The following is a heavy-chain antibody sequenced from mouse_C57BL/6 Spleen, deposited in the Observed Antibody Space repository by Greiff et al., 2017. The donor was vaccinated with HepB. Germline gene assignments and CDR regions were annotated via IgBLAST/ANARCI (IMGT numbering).Heavy chain of an antibody. CDR2: INPNNGGT. D-gene: IGHD2-4*01. Sequence: EVHLVESGPELVKPGASVKIPCKASGYTFTDYNMDWVKQSHGKSLEWIGDINPNNGGTIYNQKFKGKATLTVDKSSSTAYMELRSLTSEDTAVYYCARSGYDYDVGAWFAYWGQVTLVTVSA. V-gene: IGHV1-18*01. CDR1: GYTFTDYN. CDR3: ARSGYDYDVGAWFAY. J-gene: IGHJ3*01.